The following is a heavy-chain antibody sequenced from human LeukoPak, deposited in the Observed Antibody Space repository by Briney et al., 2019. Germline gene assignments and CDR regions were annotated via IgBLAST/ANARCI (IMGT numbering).Heavy chain of an antibody. J-gene: IGHJ5*02. D-gene: IGHD4-17*01. CDR2: IYYSGST. CDR3: ARTLPTNWFDP. Sequence: ETLSLTCTVSGGSISSYYWSWIRQPPGKGLEWIGYIYYSGSTNYNPSLKSRVTISVDTSKNQFSLKLSSVTAADTAVYYCARTLPTNWFDPWGQGTLVTVSS. V-gene: IGHV4-59*01. CDR1: GGSISSYY.